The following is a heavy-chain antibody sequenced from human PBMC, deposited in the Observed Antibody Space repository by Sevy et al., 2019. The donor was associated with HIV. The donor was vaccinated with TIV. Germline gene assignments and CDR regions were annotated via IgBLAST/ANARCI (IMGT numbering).Heavy chain of an antibody. CDR3: ARGGGYYSDSSAYYPGY. D-gene: IGHD3-22*01. Sequence: GGSLRLSCATSGFTFSTYWMHWVRQAPGKGLVWVSRINSDGSTTSYADSVKGNLTISRDNAKNTLYLQMNSLRAEDTALYYCARGGGYYSDSSAYYPGYCGQGTLVTVSS. CDR1: GFTFSTYW. V-gene: IGHV3-74*01. J-gene: IGHJ4*02. CDR2: INSDGSTT.